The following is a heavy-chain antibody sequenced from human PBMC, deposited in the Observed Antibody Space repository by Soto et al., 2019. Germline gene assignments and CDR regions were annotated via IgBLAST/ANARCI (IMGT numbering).Heavy chain of an antibody. J-gene: IGHJ6*02. Sequence: GASVKVSCKASGYTFTSYAMHWVRQAPGQRLEWMGWINAGNGNTKYSQKFQGRVTITRDTSASTAYMELSSLRSEDTAVYYCARAYGGNSDYYYYYGMDVWGHGTTVTVSS. V-gene: IGHV1-3*01. CDR1: GYTFTSYA. D-gene: IGHD2-21*02. CDR3: ARAYGGNSDYYYYYGMDV. CDR2: INAGNGNT.